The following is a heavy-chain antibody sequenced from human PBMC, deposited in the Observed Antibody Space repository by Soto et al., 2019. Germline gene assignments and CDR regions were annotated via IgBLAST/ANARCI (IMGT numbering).Heavy chain of an antibody. V-gene: IGHV1-69*04. CDR1: GGTFSSYT. J-gene: IGHJ3*02. CDR2: IIPILGIA. D-gene: IGHD2-2*01. Sequence: GASVKVSCKASGGTFSSYTISWVRQAPGQGLEWMGRIIPILGIANYAQKFQGRVTITADKSTSTAYMELSSLRSEDTAVYYCARDIGPAAMPKNAFDIWGQGTMVTVSS. CDR3: ARDIGPAAMPKNAFDI.